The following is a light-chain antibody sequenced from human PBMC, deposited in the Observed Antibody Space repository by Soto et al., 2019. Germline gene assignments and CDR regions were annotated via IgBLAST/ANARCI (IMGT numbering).Light chain of an antibody. CDR1: QPINTW. CDR3: HQYETYSGT. V-gene: IGKV1-5*03. Sequence: DIQMTQSPSTLSASVGDRVTITCRASQPINTWLAWYQQKPGKAPKLLIYRASNLVSGVPSRFSGSGSGTEFALTITSLQPDDFSIYYCHQYETYSGTFGPGTKVDI. CDR2: RAS. J-gene: IGKJ3*01.